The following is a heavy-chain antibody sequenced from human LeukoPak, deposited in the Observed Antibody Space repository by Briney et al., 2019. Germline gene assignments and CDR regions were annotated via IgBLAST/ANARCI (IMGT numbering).Heavy chain of an antibody. CDR2: VYFSGST. CDR1: GGSINSNLYY. Sequence: PSETLSLNCTVSGGSINSNLYYWGWIRQPPGKGLEWIGSVYFSGSTYYNPSLKSRLTISVDTSKKQFFLKLSSVTAADTAVYYCARLGSSGNYQEKFFDYWGQGTLVTVSS. CDR3: ARLGSSGNYQEKFFDY. J-gene: IGHJ4*02. D-gene: IGHD3-22*01. V-gene: IGHV4-39*01.